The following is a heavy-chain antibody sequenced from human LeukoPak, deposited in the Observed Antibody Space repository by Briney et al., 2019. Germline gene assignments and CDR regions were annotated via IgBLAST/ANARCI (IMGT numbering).Heavy chain of an antibody. CDR2: ISGSSGTI. V-gene: IGHV3-48*01. Sequence: GGSLRLSCAASGFSFNNVWMNWVRQAPGKGLEWVAYISGSSGTIYYADSVRGRFTISRDDAKNSLYLQMDSLRAEDTAVYFCATMESSSLNYWGQGTLVTVSS. CDR1: GFSFNNVW. J-gene: IGHJ4*02. CDR3: ATMESSSLNY. D-gene: IGHD6-6*01.